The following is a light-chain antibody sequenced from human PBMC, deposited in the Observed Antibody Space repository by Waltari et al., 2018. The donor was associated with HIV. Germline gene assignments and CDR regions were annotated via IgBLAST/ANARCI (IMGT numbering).Light chain of an antibody. CDR2: EVS. CDR3: SSYAGSNNFVV. J-gene: IGLJ2*01. Sequence: QSALTPPPSASGSPGQSVPISCTGTSSDVGGYNYVSCYQQHPGKAPKPMIYEVSKRPSGVPDRFSGSKSGNTASLTVSGLQAEDEADYYCSSYAGSNNFVVFGGGTKLTVL. CDR1: SSDVGGYNY. V-gene: IGLV2-8*01.